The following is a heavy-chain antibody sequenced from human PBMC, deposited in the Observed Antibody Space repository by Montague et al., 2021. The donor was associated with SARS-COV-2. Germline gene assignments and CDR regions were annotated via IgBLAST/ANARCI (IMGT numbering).Heavy chain of an antibody. J-gene: IGHJ4*02. D-gene: IGHD6-19*01. CDR3: ARQRRGGLVSTPRFFDY. V-gene: IGHV4-39*01. CDR2: IYYSGGT. CDR1: GGSISSSSYY. Sequence: SETLPLTCTVSGGSISSSSYYWGWIRQPPGRGLEWIGSIYYSGGTYYNPSLKSRVTISVDTSKNQFSLKLSSVTAADTAVYYCARQRRGGLVSTPRFFDYWGQGTLVTVSS.